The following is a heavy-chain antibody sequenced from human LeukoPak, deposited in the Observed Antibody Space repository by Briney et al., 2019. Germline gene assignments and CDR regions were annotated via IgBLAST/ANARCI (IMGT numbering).Heavy chain of an antibody. CDR1: GFTFSDYY. CDR2: ISSSGSTI. D-gene: IGHD2-15*01. V-gene: IGHV3-11*01. Sequence: GGSLRLSCAASGFTFSDYYMSWIRQAPGKGLEWVSYISSSGSTIYYADSVKGRFTISRDNAKNSLYLQMNSLRAEDTAVYYCARVLRYCSGGNCYSGGLGYMDVWGKGTTVTTSS. CDR3: ARVLRYCSGGNCYSGGLGYMDV. J-gene: IGHJ6*03.